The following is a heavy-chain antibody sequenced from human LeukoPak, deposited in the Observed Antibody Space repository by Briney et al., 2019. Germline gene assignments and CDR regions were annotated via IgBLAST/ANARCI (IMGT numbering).Heavy chain of an antibody. CDR2: ITDDGYST. CDR1: AFTFRDYA. Sequence: GGSLRLSCAASAFTFRDYAMTWVRQAPGKGLEWVSGITDDGYSTLYADSVKGRFTSSRDNFKKMLYLQMNSLRAEDTAIYYCVKTTRPLGAFDYWGQGTLVTVSS. D-gene: IGHD7-27*01. CDR3: VKTTRPLGAFDY. J-gene: IGHJ4*02. V-gene: IGHV3-23*01.